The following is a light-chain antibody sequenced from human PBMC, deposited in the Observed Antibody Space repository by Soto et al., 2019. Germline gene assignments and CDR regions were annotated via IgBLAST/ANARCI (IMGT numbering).Light chain of an antibody. Sequence: DIHMTHSPSSLSASLGDIVIITFRASQSISFYLNWYQQKPWKAPKLLISAASRLQNGVPSRFSGSGSGTDFTLTISSLQPDDLATYYCQQYNNWPITFGQGTRLEIK. J-gene: IGKJ5*01. CDR3: QQYNNWPIT. CDR1: QSISFY. CDR2: AAS. V-gene: IGKV1-39*01.